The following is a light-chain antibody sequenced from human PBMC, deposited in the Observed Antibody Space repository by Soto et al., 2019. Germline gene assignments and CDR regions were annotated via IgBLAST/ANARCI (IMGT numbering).Light chain of an antibody. J-gene: IGKJ1*01. CDR1: QSVSSN. CDR3: QQYNNWPGT. Sequence: EIVMTQSPATLSVSPGERATLSCRASQSVSSNLAWYQQKPGQAPRLLIYGASTRATGIPARFSGSGSGTEFTLHIRRLQSEDFAVYYCQQYNNWPGTFGQGTKVEIK. V-gene: IGKV3-15*01. CDR2: GAS.